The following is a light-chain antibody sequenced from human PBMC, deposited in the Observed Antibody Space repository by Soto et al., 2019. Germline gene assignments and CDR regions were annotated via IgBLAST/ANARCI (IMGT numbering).Light chain of an antibody. CDR2: KAS. Sequence: DIQMTQSPSTLSGSVGDRVTITCRASQTISSWLAWYQQKPGKAPNLLIHKASHLESGVPSRFSGSGSGTDFTFTISSLQPEDIATYYCQQYDNLPLTFGGGTKVDIK. J-gene: IGKJ4*01. V-gene: IGKV1-5*03. CDR3: QQYDNLPLT. CDR1: QTISSW.